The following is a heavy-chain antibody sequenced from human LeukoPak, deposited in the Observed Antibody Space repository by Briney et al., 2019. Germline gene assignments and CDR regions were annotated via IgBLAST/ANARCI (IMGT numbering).Heavy chain of an antibody. Sequence: GGSLRLSCAASGFTFSSYAMHWVRQAPGKGLEWVAVISYDGSNKYYADSVKGRFTISRDNSKNTLYLRMNSLRAEDTAVYYCARVMTLAFDIWGQGTMVTVSS. V-gene: IGHV3-30-3*01. CDR2: ISYDGSNK. J-gene: IGHJ3*02. CDR1: GFTFSSYA. CDR3: ARVMTLAFDI. D-gene: IGHD3-16*01.